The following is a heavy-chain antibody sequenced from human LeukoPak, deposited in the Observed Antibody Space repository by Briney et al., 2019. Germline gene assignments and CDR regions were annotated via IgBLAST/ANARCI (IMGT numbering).Heavy chain of an antibody. CDR1: GGSISSSSYY. CDR2: IYYSGST. Sequence: PSETLSLTCTVSGGSISSSSYYWGWIRQPPGKGLEWIGSIYYSGSTYYNPSLKSRVTISVDTSKNQFSLKLSSVTAADTAVYYCARPPPTYYYDSSGYYPKYFQHWGQGTLVTVSS. J-gene: IGHJ1*01. D-gene: IGHD3-22*01. CDR3: ARPPPTYYYDSSGYYPKYFQH. V-gene: IGHV4-39*07.